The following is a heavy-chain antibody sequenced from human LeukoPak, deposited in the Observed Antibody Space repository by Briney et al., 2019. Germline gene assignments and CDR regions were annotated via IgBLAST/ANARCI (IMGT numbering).Heavy chain of an antibody. V-gene: IGHV1-69*04. CDR3: ARDFSWTGDYYYYGMDV. J-gene: IGHJ6*02. CDR2: IIPILGIA. Sequence: SVKVSCKASGGTFSSYAISWVRQAPGQGLEWMGRIIPILGIANYAQKFQGRVTITADKSTSTAYMELSSLRSEDTAVYYCARDFSWTGDYYYYGMDVWGQGTTVAVSS. CDR1: GGTFSSYA. D-gene: IGHD3/OR15-3a*01.